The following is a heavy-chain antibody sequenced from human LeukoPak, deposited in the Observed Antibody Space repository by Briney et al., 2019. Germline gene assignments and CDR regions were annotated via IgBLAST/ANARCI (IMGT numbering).Heavy chain of an antibody. J-gene: IGHJ3*02. CDR3: AKRAHNWNDPGGSGAFDI. Sequence: GGSLRLSCAASGFTFSDHYMDWVRQAPGKGLEWVGRTRNKANSYTTEYAASVKGRFTISRVDSKNSLYLQMNSLKTEDTAVYYCAKRAHNWNDPGGSGAFDIWGQGTMVTVSS. CDR1: GFTFSDHY. D-gene: IGHD1-1*01. CDR2: TRNKANSYTT. V-gene: IGHV3-72*01.